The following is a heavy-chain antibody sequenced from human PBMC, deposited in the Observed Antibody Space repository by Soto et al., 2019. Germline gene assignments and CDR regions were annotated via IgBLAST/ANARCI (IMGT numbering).Heavy chain of an antibody. CDR1: GFSLSTSGVG. D-gene: IGHD3-10*01. CDR3: AHRRSYGSRSYFDY. CDR2: IYWDDDK. V-gene: IGHV2-5*02. Sequence: QITLKEPGPTLVKPTQTLTPTCTFSGFSLSTSGVGVGWIRQPPGKALEWLALIYWDDDKRYSPSLKSRLTITKDPSKNQVVLTMTNMDPVDTATYYCAHRRSYGSRSYFDYWGQGTLVTVSS. J-gene: IGHJ4*02.